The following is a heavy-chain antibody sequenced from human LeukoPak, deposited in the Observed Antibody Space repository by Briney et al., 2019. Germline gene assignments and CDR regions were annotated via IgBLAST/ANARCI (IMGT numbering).Heavy chain of an antibody. CDR1: GFTFSSYG. CDR3: AKGAAAGTESDY. CDR2: IRYDGSNK. J-gene: IGHJ4*02. Sequence: GGSLRLSCAASGFTFSSYGMHWVRQAPGKGLEWVAFIRYDGSNKYYADSVKGRFTISRDNSKNTLHLQMNSLRAEDTAVYYCAKGAAAGTESDYWGQGTLVTVSS. D-gene: IGHD6-13*01. V-gene: IGHV3-30*02.